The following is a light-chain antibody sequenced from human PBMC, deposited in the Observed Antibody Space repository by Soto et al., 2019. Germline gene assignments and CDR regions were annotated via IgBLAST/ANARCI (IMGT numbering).Light chain of an antibody. V-gene: IGKV3-20*01. CDR1: QSVSSSY. J-gene: IGKJ2*01. CDR3: QPYGSSPPYT. Sequence: IVLTQSPGTLSLSPGERATLSCRASQSVSSSYLAWYQQKPGQAPRLLIYGAASRATDIPDRFSGSGSGTDFTLTISRLEPEDFAVYYCQPYGSSPPYTFGQGTKLEI. CDR2: GAA.